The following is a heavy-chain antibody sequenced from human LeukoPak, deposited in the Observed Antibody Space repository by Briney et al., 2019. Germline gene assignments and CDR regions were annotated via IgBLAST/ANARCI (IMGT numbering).Heavy chain of an antibody. D-gene: IGHD2-21*01. CDR3: AKDLVVAPDY. CDR2: ISYDGSNK. Sequence: GGSLRLSCAASGFTFSSYGMHWVRQAPGKGLEWVAVISYDGSNKYYADSVKGRFTISRDNSKNTLYLQMNSLRAEDTAVYYCAKDLVVAPDYWGQGTLVTVSS. V-gene: IGHV3-30*18. CDR1: GFTFSSYG. J-gene: IGHJ4*02.